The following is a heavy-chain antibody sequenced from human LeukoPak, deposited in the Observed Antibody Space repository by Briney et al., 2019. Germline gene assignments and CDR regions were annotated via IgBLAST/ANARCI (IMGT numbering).Heavy chain of an antibody. Sequence: GGSLRLSCSASGFTFSSYAMHWVRQAPGKGLEYVSAISSNGGSTYYADSVKGRFTISRDNSKNTLYLQMSSLRAEDTAVYYCVKELYYYGSGGFDYWGQGTLVTDSS. CDR3: VKELYYYGSGGFDY. D-gene: IGHD3-10*01. V-gene: IGHV3-64D*06. J-gene: IGHJ4*02. CDR2: ISSNGGST. CDR1: GFTFSSYA.